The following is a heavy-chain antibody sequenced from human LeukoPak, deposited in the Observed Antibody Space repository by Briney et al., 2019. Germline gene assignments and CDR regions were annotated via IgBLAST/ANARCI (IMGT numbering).Heavy chain of an antibody. J-gene: IGHJ4*02. CDR3: ARGGGIAAAGPEEDFDY. CDR1: GYTFTDYF. D-gene: IGHD6-13*01. Sequence: ASVKVSCKASGYTFTDYFMHWVRQAPGQGLEWMGWISAYNGNTNYAQKLQGRVTMTTDTSTSTAYMELRSLRSDDTAVYYCARGGGIAAAGPEEDFDYWGQGTLVTVSS. CDR2: ISAYNGNT. V-gene: IGHV1-18*04.